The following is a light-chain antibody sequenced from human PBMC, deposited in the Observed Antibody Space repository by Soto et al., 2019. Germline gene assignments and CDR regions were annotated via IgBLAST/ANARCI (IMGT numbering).Light chain of an antibody. CDR2: VAS. CDR1: ESISSA. J-gene: IGKJ4*01. V-gene: IGKV3-15*01. Sequence: EIVMTQSPATLSVSPGERATLSCRHSESISSALAWYQQKPGQTPNLLLYVASTSATGIPARFSGSGSGTEFTLTISSLQPEDFAVYYCPQYNVWPLTFGGGTKVEFK. CDR3: PQYNVWPLT.